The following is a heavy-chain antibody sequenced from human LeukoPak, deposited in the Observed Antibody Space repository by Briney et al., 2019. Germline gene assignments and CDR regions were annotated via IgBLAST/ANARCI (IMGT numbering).Heavy chain of an antibody. J-gene: IGHJ6*02. Sequence: PGGSLRLSCAASGFTFSESWMTWVRQVPGQGLEWVAHINHEGGAIQYVDSVKGRSTISRDNAKGSVFLQTNSLRAEDTAIYHCATYINWVAGDVWGQGTTVIVSS. CDR2: INHEGGAI. CDR3: ATYINWVAGDV. D-gene: IGHD1-1*01. V-gene: IGHV3-7*01. CDR1: GFTFSESW.